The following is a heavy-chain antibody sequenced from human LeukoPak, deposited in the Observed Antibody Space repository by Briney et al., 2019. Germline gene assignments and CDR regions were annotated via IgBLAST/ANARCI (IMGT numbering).Heavy chain of an antibody. CDR3: ARGGYYYDSSGPDFDY. CDR1: GGSISSSNYY. J-gene: IGHJ4*02. Sequence: SETLSLTCTVSGGSISSSNYYWSWIRQPPGKGLEWIGYIYYSGSTNYNPSLKSRVTISVDTSKNQFSLKLSSVTAADTAVYYCARGGYYYDSSGPDFDYWGQGTLVTVSS. CDR2: IYYSGST. D-gene: IGHD3-22*01. V-gene: IGHV4-61*05.